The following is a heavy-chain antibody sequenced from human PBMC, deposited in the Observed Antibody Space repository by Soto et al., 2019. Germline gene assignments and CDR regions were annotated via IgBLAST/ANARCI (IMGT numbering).Heavy chain of an antibody. CDR3: ARVGRGDCPTLFDY. D-gene: IGHD2-21*02. CDR1: GFTVSSNY. Sequence: LRLSCAASGFTVSSNYMSWVRQAPGKGLEWVSVIYSGGSTYYADSVKGRFTISRDNSKNTLYLQMNSLRSEDTAVYYCARVGRGDCPTLFDYWGQGTLVTVSS. J-gene: IGHJ4*02. V-gene: IGHV3-53*05. CDR2: IYSGGST.